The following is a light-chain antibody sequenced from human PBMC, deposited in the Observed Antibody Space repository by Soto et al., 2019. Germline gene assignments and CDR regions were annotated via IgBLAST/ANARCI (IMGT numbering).Light chain of an antibody. CDR1: ESVTSSC. Sequence: EIVLTQSPDTLSLSPGERATLSCTASESVTSSCLAWYQRKPGQAPRLLIHTTSTRATDIPDRFSGSGSGTDFTLTISRLEPEDFGVYYCQQCGGSPLFSFGPGTRVDI. J-gene: IGKJ3*01. V-gene: IGKV3-20*01. CDR3: QQCGGSPLFS. CDR2: TTS.